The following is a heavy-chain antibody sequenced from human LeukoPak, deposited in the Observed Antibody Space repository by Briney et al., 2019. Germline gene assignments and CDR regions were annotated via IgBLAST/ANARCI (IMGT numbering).Heavy chain of an antibody. V-gene: IGHV4-59*12. CDR3: ARGALWFGETIDY. CDR2: IYYSGST. CDR1: GGSISTYY. J-gene: IGHJ4*02. D-gene: IGHD3-10*01. Sequence: SETLSLTCTVSGGSISTYYWSWIRQTPGKGLEWIGYIYYSGSTNYNPSLKSRVTISVDTSKNQFSLKLSSVTAADTAVYYCARGALWFGETIDYWGQGTLVTVSS.